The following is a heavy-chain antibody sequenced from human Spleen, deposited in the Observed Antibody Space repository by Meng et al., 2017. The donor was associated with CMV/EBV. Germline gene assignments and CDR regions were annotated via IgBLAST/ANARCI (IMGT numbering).Heavy chain of an antibody. CDR3: ATQSRYCSSPSCSSFDY. Sequence: GESLKISCAASGFSFSIYEMTWVRQAPGKGLEWVSGISGSGGSTYYADSVKGRFTISRDNSKNTLYLQMNSLRAEDTAVYYCATQSRYCSSPSCSSFDYWGQGTLVTVSS. J-gene: IGHJ4*02. CDR1: GFSFSIYE. D-gene: IGHD2-2*01. V-gene: IGHV3-23*01. CDR2: ISGSGGST.